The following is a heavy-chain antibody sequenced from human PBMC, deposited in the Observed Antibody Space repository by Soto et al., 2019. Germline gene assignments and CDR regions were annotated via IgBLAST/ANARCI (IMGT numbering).Heavy chain of an antibody. CDR3: ARDPIPYCSGGSCYSSSWFDP. Sequence: ASVKVSCKASGYTFTSYYMHWVRQAPGQGLEWMGIINPSGGSTSYAQKFQGRVTMTRDTSTSTVYMELSSLRSEDTAVYYCARDPIPYCSGGSCYSSSWFDPWGPGTVDTVST. D-gene: IGHD2-15*01. CDR1: GYTFTSYY. CDR2: INPSGGST. J-gene: IGHJ5*02. V-gene: IGHV1-46*01.